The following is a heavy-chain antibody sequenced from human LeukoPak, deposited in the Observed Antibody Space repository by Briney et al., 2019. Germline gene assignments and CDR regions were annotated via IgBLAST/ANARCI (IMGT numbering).Heavy chain of an antibody. J-gene: IGHJ4*02. CDR2: IYYSGST. CDR1: GGSISSSSYY. Sequence: SETLSLTCTVSGGSISSSSYYWGWIRQHPGKGLEWIGYIYYSGSTYYNPSLKSRVTISVDTSKNQFSLKLSSVTAADTAVYYCASIREYGSGSYGVFDYWGQGTLVTVSS. CDR3: ASIREYGSGSYGVFDY. D-gene: IGHD3-10*01. V-gene: IGHV4-31*03.